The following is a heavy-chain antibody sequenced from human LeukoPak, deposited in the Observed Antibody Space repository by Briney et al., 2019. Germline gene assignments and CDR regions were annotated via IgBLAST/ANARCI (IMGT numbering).Heavy chain of an antibody. D-gene: IGHD3-3*01. CDR1: GFTFSSYW. V-gene: IGHV3-7*01. Sequence: VGSLRLSCAASGFTFSSYWMSWVRQAPGKGLEWVANIKQDGSEKYYVGSVKGRFTISRDNAKNSLYLQMNSLRAEDTAVYYCARDRLRYYDFWSGYYDYWGQGTLVTVSS. J-gene: IGHJ4*02. CDR3: ARDRLRYYDFWSGYYDY. CDR2: IKQDGSEK.